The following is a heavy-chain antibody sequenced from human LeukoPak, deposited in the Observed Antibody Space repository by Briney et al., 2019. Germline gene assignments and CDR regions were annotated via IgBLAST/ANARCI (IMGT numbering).Heavy chain of an antibody. CDR3: AKDTVKVTTIRRVPHYMDV. D-gene: IGHD5-12*01. J-gene: IGHJ6*03. CDR1: GFTFISYG. V-gene: IGHV3-30*02. CDR2: IRYDGSNK. Sequence: GGSLRLSCAASGFTFISYGMHWVRQAPGKGLGWVTFIRYDGSNKYYADSVKGRFIISRDNSKNTLYLQMNSLRAEDTAVYYCAKDTVKVTTIRRVPHYMDVWGKGTTVTTSS.